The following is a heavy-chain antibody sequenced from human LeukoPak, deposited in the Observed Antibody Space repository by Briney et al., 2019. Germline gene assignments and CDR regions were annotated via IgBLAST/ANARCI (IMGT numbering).Heavy chain of an antibody. V-gene: IGHV3-7*01. D-gene: IGHD4-17*01. CDR2: IKKDGSEK. Sequence: GGSLRLSCAASGFTFSSYWMSWVRQAPGKGLEWVANIKKDGSEKYYVDSVKGGFTISRDNAKNSLYLQMNSLRAEDTAVYYCARERSYGDYDDYWGQGTLVTVSS. CDR1: GFTFSSYW. J-gene: IGHJ4*02. CDR3: ARERSYGDYDDY.